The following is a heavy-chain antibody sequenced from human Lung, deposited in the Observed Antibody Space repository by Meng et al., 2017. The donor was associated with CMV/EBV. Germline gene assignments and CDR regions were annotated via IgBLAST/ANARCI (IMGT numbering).Heavy chain of an antibody. V-gene: IGHV3-30*02. J-gene: IGHJ6*04. CDR3: ARALFQQWPTRTGYYGMDV. D-gene: IGHD6-19*01. CDR2: IRYDGSNK. CDR1: GLTFSSYG. Sequence: GGSLRLSXAASGLTFSSYGMHWVRQAPGKGLEWVAFIRYDGSNKYYADSVKGRFTISRDNSKNTLYLQMNSLRAEDTAVYYCARALFQQWPTRTGYYGMDVWGKGTTVTVSS.